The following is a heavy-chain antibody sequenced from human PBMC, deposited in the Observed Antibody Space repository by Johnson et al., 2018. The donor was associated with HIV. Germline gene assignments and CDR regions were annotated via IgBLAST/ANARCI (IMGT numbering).Heavy chain of an antibody. CDR3: AKDERAAAGTRGLDAFDI. V-gene: IGHV3-23*04. CDR1: GFTFSSYA. CDR2: ASGSGGTT. D-gene: IGHD6-13*01. J-gene: IGHJ3*02. Sequence: VQLVESGGGLVNPGGSLRISCAASGFTFSSYAVSWVRQAPGKGLEWVSGASGSGGTTYYADSVKGRFTISRDKSKNTLYLQMNSLRAEDKAVYYCAKDERAAAGTRGLDAFDIWGQGTMVIVSS.